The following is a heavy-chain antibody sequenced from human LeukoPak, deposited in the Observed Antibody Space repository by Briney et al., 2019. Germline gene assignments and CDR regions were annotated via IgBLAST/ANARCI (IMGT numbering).Heavy chain of an antibody. V-gene: IGHV4-4*07. CDR3: ARSEITIFGVLTNAFDI. J-gene: IGHJ3*02. D-gene: IGHD3-3*01. CDR2: INTSGST. CDR1: GASISSYY. Sequence: SETLSLTCTDSGASISSYYWSWIRQPAGKGLEWIARINTSGSTNYNPSLKSRVTMSVDTSKNQFSLKLSSVTAAGTAVYYCARSEITIFGVLTNAFDIWGQGTMVTVSS.